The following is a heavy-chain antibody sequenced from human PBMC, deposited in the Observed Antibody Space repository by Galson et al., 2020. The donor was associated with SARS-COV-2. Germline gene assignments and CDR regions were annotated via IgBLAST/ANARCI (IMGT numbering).Heavy chain of an antibody. D-gene: IGHD3-22*01. CDR2: INSDGSST. CDR3: ATQEYYFDSSGYEASYYGKDV. Sequence: GGSLRLSCAASGISFSNYWMHWVRQAPGKGLVWVSRINSDGSSTTYADSVKGRFTISRDNAKNTLYLQMNSLIAEDTAVYYCATQEYYFDSSGYEASYYGKDVWGQGTTVTVSS. J-gene: IGHJ6*02. V-gene: IGHV3-74*03. CDR1: GISFSNYW.